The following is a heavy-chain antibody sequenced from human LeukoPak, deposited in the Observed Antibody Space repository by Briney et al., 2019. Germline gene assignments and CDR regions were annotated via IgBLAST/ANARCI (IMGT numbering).Heavy chain of an antibody. Sequence: GGSLRLSCAASGFTFSSYGMHWVRQAPGKGLEWVAVISYDGSNKYYADSVKGRFTISRDNSKNTLYLQMNSLRAEDTAVYYCAKDHHGPFTYYDILTGYSYFDYWGQGTLVTVSS. CDR2: ISYDGSNK. D-gene: IGHD3-9*01. J-gene: IGHJ4*02. V-gene: IGHV3-30*18. CDR3: AKDHHGPFTYYDILTGYSYFDY. CDR1: GFTFSSYG.